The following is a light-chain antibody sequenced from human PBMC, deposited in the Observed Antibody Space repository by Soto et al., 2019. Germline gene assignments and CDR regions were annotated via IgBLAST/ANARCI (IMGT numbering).Light chain of an antibody. CDR3: QLRSNGGFT. V-gene: IGKV3-11*01. CDR1: QSVSRY. Sequence: EIVLTQSPATLSLSPGERATLSCRASQSVSRYLAWYQQKPGQAPRLLIYDASNRATGIPARFSGSGSGTDFTLTITSLGPEDFAVYYCQLRSNGGFTFGPGTKVDIK. J-gene: IGKJ3*01. CDR2: DAS.